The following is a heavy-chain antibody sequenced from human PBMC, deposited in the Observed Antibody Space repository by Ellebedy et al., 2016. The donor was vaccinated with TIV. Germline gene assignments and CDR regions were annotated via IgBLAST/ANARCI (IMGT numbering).Heavy chain of an antibody. CDR3: ARDGYCSGGSCYYYSGLDV. J-gene: IGHJ6*02. D-gene: IGHD2-15*01. CDR1: GGTFSGSA. Sequence: AASVKVSCKASGGTFSGSAISWVRQAPGQGLEWMGGISPIFGTTNYAQEFQGRVTITADAFPSTGYMELSSLRSEDTAVYYCARDGYCSGGSCYYYSGLDVWGQGTTVTVSS. V-gene: IGHV1-69*13. CDR2: ISPIFGTT.